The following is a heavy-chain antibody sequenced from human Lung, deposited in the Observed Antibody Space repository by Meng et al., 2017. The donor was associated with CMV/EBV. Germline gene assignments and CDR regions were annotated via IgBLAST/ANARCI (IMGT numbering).Heavy chain of an antibody. Sequence: ASVXVSXKASGYTFTSYDINWVRQATGQGLEWMGWMNPNSGNTGYAQKLQGRVTMTRNTSISTAYMELSSLRSEDTAVYYCARGFLAAKSGRRSLTYWGQGTXVTVSS. CDR1: GYTFTSYD. CDR2: MNPNSGNT. J-gene: IGHJ4*02. D-gene: IGHD2-15*01. V-gene: IGHV1-8*01. CDR3: ARGFLAAKSGRRSLTY.